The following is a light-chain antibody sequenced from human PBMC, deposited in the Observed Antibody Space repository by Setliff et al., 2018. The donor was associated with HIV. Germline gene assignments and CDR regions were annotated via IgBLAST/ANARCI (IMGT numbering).Light chain of an antibody. J-gene: IGLJ1*01. CDR1: SRDIGAYKF. CDR2: DVS. V-gene: IGLV2-14*03. Sequence: QSVLTQPASVSGSPGQSITISCTGTSRDIGAYKFVSWYQQNSGRVPKLIIYDVSHRPSGISARFSGSKSGNTASLTISGLQPEDEADYYCCSYTSNKTRVFGSGTKVTVL. CDR3: CSYTSNKTRV.